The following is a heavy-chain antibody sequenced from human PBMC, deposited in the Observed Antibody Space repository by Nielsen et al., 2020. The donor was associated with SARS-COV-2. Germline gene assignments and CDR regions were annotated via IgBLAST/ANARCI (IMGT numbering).Heavy chain of an antibody. CDR3: AREDTRYYFDY. CDR1: GGSISSYY. V-gene: IGHV4-59*01. J-gene: IGHJ4*02. Sequence: SETLSLTCTVSGGSISSYYWSWIRQPPGKGLEWIGYIYYSGSTNYNPSLKSRVTISVDTSKNQFSLKLSSVTAADTAVYYCAREDTRYYFDYWGQGTLVTVSS. D-gene: IGHD5-18*01. CDR2: IYYSGST.